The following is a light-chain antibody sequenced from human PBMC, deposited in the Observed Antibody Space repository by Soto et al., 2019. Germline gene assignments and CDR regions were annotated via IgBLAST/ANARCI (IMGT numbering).Light chain of an antibody. CDR1: SSDVGGYNY. J-gene: IGLJ1*01. CDR3: SSYTSSSNYV. V-gene: IGLV2-11*01. Sequence: QSALTQPRSVSGSPGQSVSISCTGTSSDVGGYNYVSWYQQHPGKAPKVMIYDVSKRPSGVPDRFSGSKSGNTASLTISGLQSEDEADYYCSSYTSSSNYVFGTGTKVTVL. CDR2: DVS.